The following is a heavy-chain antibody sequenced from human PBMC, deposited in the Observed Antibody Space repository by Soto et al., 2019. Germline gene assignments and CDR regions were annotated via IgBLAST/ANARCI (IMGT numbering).Heavy chain of an antibody. CDR2: ISATADST. CDR1: GFIFSSHA. V-gene: IGHV3-23*01. Sequence: PGGSLRLSCAASGFIFSSHALTWVRQAPGKGLEWVSAISATADSTYYADSVQGRFTISRDNSKNTLYLQMNSLRAEDTAVYYCASSFWSGYTFDYWGQGTLVTVSS. J-gene: IGHJ4*02. CDR3: ASSFWSGYTFDY. D-gene: IGHD3-3*01.